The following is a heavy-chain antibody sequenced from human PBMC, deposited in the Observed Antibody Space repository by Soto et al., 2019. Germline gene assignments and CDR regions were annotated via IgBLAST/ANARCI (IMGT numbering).Heavy chain of an antibody. D-gene: IGHD3-3*01. V-gene: IGHV3-21*01. CDR3: ARGRYDFWSGYYFYYMDV. J-gene: IGHJ6*03. CDR2: ISSSSSYI. CDR1: GFTFSSYS. Sequence: EVQLVESGGGLVKPGGSLRLSCAASGFTFSSYSMNWVRQAPGKGLEWVSFISSSSSYIYYADSVKGRFTISRDNAKNSLYLQMNSLRAEDTAVYYCARGRYDFWSGYYFYYMDVWGKGTTVTVSS.